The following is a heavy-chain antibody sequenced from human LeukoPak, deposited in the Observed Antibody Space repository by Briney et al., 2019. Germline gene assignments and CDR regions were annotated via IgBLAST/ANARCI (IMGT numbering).Heavy chain of an antibody. Sequence: GGSLRLSCAASGFTFSSYAMHWVRQAPGKGLEWVAVISYDGSNKYYADSVKGRFTISRDNSKNTLYLQMNSLRAEDTAVYYCAKDPSAYYDIPEAYFDYWGQGTLVTVSS. V-gene: IGHV3-30-3*01. J-gene: IGHJ4*02. CDR1: GFTFSSYA. D-gene: IGHD3-9*01. CDR3: AKDPSAYYDIPEAYFDY. CDR2: ISYDGSNK.